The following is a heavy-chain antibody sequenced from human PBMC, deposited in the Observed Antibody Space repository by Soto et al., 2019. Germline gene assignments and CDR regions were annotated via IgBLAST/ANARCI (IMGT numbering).Heavy chain of an antibody. Sequence: QVQLVQSGAEVKKPGASVKVSCKASGYTFTSYYMHWVRQAPGQGLEWMGIINPSGGSTSYAQKFQGRVTMTRDTSTSTVYMELSSLRSEDTAVYYCAKDRRAYGGNSGEGMDVWGQGTTVTVSS. V-gene: IGHV1-46*01. J-gene: IGHJ6*02. D-gene: IGHD4-17*01. CDR2: INPSGGST. CDR3: AKDRRAYGGNSGEGMDV. CDR1: GYTFTSYY.